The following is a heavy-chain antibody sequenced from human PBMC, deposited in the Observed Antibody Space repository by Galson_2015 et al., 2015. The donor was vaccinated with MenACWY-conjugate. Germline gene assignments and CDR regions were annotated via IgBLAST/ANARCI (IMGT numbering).Heavy chain of an antibody. D-gene: IGHD2/OR15-2a*01. Sequence: SVKVSCKASGYTFTTYFMHWVRQAPGQGLEWMGIINPSGGSTTYAQKFQGRVTMTRDTSTTTVYMEVSSLTSEDTAVYFCARENANSTQVLPFASGGQGTLVPVPP. V-gene: IGHV1-46*01. J-gene: IGHJ4*02. CDR1: GYTFTTYF. CDR2: INPSGGST. CDR3: ARENANSTQVLPFAS.